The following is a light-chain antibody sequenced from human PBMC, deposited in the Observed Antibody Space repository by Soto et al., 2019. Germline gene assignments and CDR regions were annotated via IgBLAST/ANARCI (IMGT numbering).Light chain of an antibody. J-gene: IGLJ2*01. Sequence: SYELTQPPSVSVAPGKTATITCGGSNIGSKSGHWYQQKPGQDTVLGIYYDSDRPSGSPERFSGSNSGNTATLTISRVEAGEEADYYCQVWDSSSDHVVFGGGTKLTVL. V-gene: IGLV3-21*04. CDR3: QVWDSSSDHVV. CDR1: NIGSKS. CDR2: YDS.